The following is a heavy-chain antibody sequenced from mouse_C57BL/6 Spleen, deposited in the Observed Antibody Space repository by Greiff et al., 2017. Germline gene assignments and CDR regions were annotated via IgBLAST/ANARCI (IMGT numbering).Heavy chain of an antibody. CDR3: ARDRTTVVATDAMDY. V-gene: IGHV1-72*01. CDR1: GYTFTSYW. CDR2: IDPNSGGT. J-gene: IGHJ4*01. D-gene: IGHD1-1*01. Sequence: QVQLQQSGAELVKPGASVKLSCKASGYTFTSYWMHWVKQRPGRGLEWIGRIDPNSGGTKYNEKFKSKATLTVDKPSSTAYRQLSSLSSEDSAVYYCARDRTTVVATDAMDYWGQGTSVTVSS.